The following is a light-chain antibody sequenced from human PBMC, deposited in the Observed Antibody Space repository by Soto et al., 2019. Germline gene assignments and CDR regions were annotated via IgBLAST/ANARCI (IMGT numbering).Light chain of an antibody. CDR2: AAS. J-gene: IGKJ5*01. V-gene: IGKV1-5*01. CDR3: QQYKSYAT. CDR1: QSIRNL. Sequence: DIQMTQSPSTLSVSGGDRVTITCRASQSIRNLLAWYQQKPGKAPEVLIYAASSLRSGVPSRFSGGGSGTEFTLTISILQPDDFATYYCQQYKSYATFGQGTRLEI.